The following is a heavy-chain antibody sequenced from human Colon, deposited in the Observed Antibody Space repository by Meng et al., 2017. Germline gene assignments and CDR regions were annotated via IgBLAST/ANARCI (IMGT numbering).Heavy chain of an antibody. J-gene: IGHJ4*02. Sequence: VQLVQSGTEGMKLGSSVKVSCKASGATLSNSTLSWVRQAPGQGLEWMGRVIPILGIAKYAQTFQGRLTITADKSTNTAYMELSSLRSEDTAVYFCARDPGGFDYWGQGTLVTVSS. CDR2: VIPILGIA. CDR1: GATLSNST. V-gene: IGHV1-69*02. CDR3: ARDPGGFDY. D-gene: IGHD3-16*01.